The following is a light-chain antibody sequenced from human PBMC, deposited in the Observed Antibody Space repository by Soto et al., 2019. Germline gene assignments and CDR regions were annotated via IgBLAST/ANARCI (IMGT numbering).Light chain of an antibody. J-gene: IGKJ1*01. Sequence: IVMTQSPGTLSLSPRERATLSCRASQSVSSSYLAWYQQKPGQAPRLLIYGASSRATGIPDRFSGSGSGTDFTLTISRLEPEDFAVYYCQQYGSSRWTFGQGTRWIS. V-gene: IGKV3-20*01. CDR1: QSVSSSY. CDR3: QQYGSSRWT. CDR2: GAS.